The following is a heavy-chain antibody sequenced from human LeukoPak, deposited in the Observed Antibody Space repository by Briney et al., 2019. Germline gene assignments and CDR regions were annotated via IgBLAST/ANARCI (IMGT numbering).Heavy chain of an antibody. CDR2: MNPNSGNK. Sequence: ASVKVSCKASGYTFTNYDINWVRHATGQGLEWMGWMNPNSGNKWYAQKFPGRVTMISDTSISTASMELSSLRSEDTAVYYCARGPFVGETMSVYYFDYWGQGSLVTVSS. V-gene: IGHV1-8*01. CDR3: ARGPFVGETMSVYYFDY. J-gene: IGHJ4*02. CDR1: GYTFTNYD. D-gene: IGHD1-26*01.